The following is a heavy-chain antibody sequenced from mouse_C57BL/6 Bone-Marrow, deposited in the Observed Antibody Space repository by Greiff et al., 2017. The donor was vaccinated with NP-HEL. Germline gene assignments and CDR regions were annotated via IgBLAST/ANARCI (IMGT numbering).Heavy chain of an antibody. CDR1: GIDFSRYW. D-gene: IGHD1-1*01. Sequence: LVQPGGSLKLSCAASGIDFSRYWMSWVRRAPGKGLEWIGEINPDSSTINYAPSLKDKFIISRDNAKNTLYLQMSKVRSEDTALYYCARGITTVVEGPFAYWGQGTLVTVSA. V-gene: IGHV4-1*01. CDR3: ARGITTVVEGPFAY. CDR2: INPDSSTI. J-gene: IGHJ3*01.